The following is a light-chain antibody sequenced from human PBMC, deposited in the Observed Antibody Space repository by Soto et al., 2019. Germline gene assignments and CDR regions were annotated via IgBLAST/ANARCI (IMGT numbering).Light chain of an antibody. Sequence: DVVLTQSPLSLGVTPGEPASISCRSSRSLLNSNGYYYLDWYLQKPGQSPQLLIYLGSYRASGVPDRFSGSASGTDFSLKISRVEAEDVGVYYCMQTSHTVGLGGGTQVDIK. V-gene: IGKV2-28*01. CDR1: RSLLNSNGYYY. CDR3: MQTSHTVG. J-gene: IGKJ4*01. CDR2: LGS.